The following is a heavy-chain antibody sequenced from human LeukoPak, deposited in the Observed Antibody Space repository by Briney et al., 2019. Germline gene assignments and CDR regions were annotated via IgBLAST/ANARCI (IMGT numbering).Heavy chain of an antibody. D-gene: IGHD3-22*01. Sequence: SETLSLTCTVSGGSISSYYWSWIRQPPGKGLEWIGYIYYSGSTNYNPSLKSRFTISVDTSKNQFSLKLSSVTAADTAVYYCARDRDYYDSSGYYDAFDIWGQGTMVTVSS. CDR3: ARDRDYYDSSGYYDAFDI. J-gene: IGHJ3*02. CDR2: IYYSGST. V-gene: IGHV4-59*01. CDR1: GGSISSYY.